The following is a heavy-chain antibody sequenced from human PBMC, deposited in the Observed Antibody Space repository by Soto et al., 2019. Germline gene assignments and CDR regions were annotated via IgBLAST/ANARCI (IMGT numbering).Heavy chain of an antibody. J-gene: IGHJ4*02. V-gene: IGHV3-30*04. Sequence: QVQLVESGGGVVQPGRSLRLSCAASGFTFSSYAMQWVRQAPGKGLEGVAVISYDGRKKYYADSVKGRFTMSRDYSKNTLYLQMNSLRAEDTAVYYSARPDYGSGSYPDYWGQGTLVTVSS. CDR3: ARPDYGSGSYPDY. D-gene: IGHD3-10*01. CDR1: GFTFSSYA. CDR2: ISYDGRKK.